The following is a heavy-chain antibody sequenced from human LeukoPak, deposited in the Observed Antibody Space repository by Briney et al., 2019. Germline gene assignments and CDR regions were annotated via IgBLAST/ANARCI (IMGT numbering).Heavy chain of an antibody. J-gene: IGHJ6*02. CDR2: INHSGST. CDR3: ARGRGGITMVRGTTYYYYGMDV. Sequence: SETLSLTCAVYGGSVSGYYWSWIRQPPGKGLEWIGDINHSGSTNYNPSLKSRVTISVDTSKNQFSLKLSSVTAADTAVYYCARGRGGITMVRGTTYYYYGMDVWGQGTTVTVSS. D-gene: IGHD3-10*01. V-gene: IGHV4-34*01. CDR1: GGSVSGYY.